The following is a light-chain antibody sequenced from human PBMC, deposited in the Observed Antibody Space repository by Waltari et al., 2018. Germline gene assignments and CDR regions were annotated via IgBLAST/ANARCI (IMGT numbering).Light chain of an antibody. CDR3: QQYHTSPFT. Sequence: DIQMTQSPSTLSASVGDRVTITCRASQSISSWLAWYQQKPGKAPKLLIYKASSLESGVPSRFSGSGSGTEFTLTISSLQAEDVAIYYCQQYHTSPFTFGPGTKVDI. CDR1: QSISSW. J-gene: IGKJ3*01. CDR2: KAS. V-gene: IGKV1-5*03.